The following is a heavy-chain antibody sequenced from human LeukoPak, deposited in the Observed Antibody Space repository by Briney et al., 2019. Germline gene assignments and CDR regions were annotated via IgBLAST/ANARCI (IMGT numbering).Heavy chain of an antibody. J-gene: IGHJ4*02. Sequence: PGGSLRLSCAASGFTFSSYSMNWVRQAPGKGLEWVAVIGGSGRNTFYADSVKGRFTISRDNSKNTLYLQMKSLRVEDTAVYYCAKGSGTYLAPSMYFDNWGQGTLVTVSS. CDR2: IGGSGRNT. CDR1: GFTFSSYS. V-gene: IGHV3-23*01. D-gene: IGHD1-26*01. CDR3: AKGSGTYLAPSMYFDN.